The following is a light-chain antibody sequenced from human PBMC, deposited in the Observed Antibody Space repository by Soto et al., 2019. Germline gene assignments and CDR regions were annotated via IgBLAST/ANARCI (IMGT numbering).Light chain of an antibody. CDR3: QQHGRSPWM. J-gene: IGKJ1*01. CDR2: DAS. Sequence: DLPITPSLSTLSVYVGARVTITCGASQSISSWLAWYQQKPGKAPKLLIYDASSLESGVPSRFSGSGSGTDFTLTISRLEPEDFAVYYCQQHGRSPWMFGQGTKVDIK. CDR1: QSISSW. V-gene: IGKV1-5*01.